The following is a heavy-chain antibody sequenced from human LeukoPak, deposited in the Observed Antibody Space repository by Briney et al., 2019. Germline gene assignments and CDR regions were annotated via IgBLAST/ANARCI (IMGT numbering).Heavy chain of an antibody. CDR3: AIHWGSGWYFDL. D-gene: IGHD7-27*01. Sequence: ASVKVSSKASGYTFTGHYMHWVRQTPGQGLEWMGWINPDSGGTNYAQNFQGKVTMTRDTSISTAYMELNRLTSDDTAVYYCAIHWGSGWYFDLWGRGTLVTVSS. CDR2: INPDSGGT. J-gene: IGHJ2*01. V-gene: IGHV1-2*02. CDR1: GYTFTGHY.